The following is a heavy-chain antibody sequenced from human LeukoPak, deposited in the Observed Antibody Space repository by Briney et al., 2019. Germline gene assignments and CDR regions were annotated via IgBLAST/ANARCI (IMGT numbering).Heavy chain of an antibody. CDR2: ISSDEINE. J-gene: IGHJ5*01. D-gene: IGHD5-24*01. V-gene: IGHV3-30*18. CDR3: AKGESITSAWFDS. CDR1: TFTFSDYG. Sequence: GGSLRLSCIGSTFTFSDYGMHWVRQAPGKGLEWVAVISSDEINEYYADSVKGRLTISRDNSKNTLYLQINSLRGEDTAVYYRAKGESITSAWFDSWGQGTLVTVSS.